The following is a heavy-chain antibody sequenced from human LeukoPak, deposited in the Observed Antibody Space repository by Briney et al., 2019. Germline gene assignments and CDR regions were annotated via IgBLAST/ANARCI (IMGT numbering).Heavy chain of an antibody. Sequence: SGGSLRLSCAASGFTFDDYAMHWVRQAPGKGLEWVSGISWNSGSIGYADSVKGRFTIPRDNAKNSLYLQMNSLRAEDTAVYYCAKTYYYDSSGYFYAFDIWGQGTMVTVSS. J-gene: IGHJ3*02. V-gene: IGHV3-9*01. CDR1: GFTFDDYA. D-gene: IGHD3-22*01. CDR3: AKTYYYDSSGYFYAFDI. CDR2: ISWNSGSI.